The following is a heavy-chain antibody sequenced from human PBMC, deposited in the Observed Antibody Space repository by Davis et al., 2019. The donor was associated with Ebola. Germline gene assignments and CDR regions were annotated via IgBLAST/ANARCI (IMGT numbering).Heavy chain of an antibody. J-gene: IGHJ5*02. D-gene: IGHD3-9*01. V-gene: IGHV3-20*04. Sequence: GGSLRLSCVASAFTFDDYAMSWVRQAPGKGLEWLSGINWNGGSTGYVDSVKGRFTISRDNAKNSLYLRMNSLRTEDTALYYCARVNAATGYSRFDLWGQGTLVTVSS. CDR1: AFTFDDYA. CDR2: INWNGGST. CDR3: ARVNAATGYSRFDL.